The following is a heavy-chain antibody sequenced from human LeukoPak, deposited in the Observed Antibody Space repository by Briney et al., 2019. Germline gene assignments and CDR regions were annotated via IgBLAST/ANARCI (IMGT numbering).Heavy chain of an antibody. CDR3: ARMNDYGAGGYYFDY. V-gene: IGHV4-31*03. CDR1: GDSISSGGYY. CDR2: IYYSGST. Sequence: SETLSLTCTVSGDSISSGGYYWSWIRQHPGKGLEWIGYIYYSGSTQYTPSLKSRVTISVDTSKNQFSLKLSSVTAADTAVYYCARMNDYGAGGYYFDYWGQGTLVTLSS. D-gene: IGHD4-17*01. J-gene: IGHJ4*02.